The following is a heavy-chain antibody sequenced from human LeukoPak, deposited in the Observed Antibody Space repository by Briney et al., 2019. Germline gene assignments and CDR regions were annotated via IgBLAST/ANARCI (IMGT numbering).Heavy chain of an antibody. Sequence: PSENLSLTCAVYGGTFSGYYLSWIRQPPGKELEWIGEMNHSGSTNYNPSLKSRVTISVDTTKNQYSLTLSSGTAADSAVYYCASILLEGGYVSWGQGTLVTVSS. CDR3: ASILLEGGYVS. CDR2: MNHSGST. D-gene: IGHD5-12*01. J-gene: IGHJ5*02. CDR1: GGTFSGYY. V-gene: IGHV4-34*01.